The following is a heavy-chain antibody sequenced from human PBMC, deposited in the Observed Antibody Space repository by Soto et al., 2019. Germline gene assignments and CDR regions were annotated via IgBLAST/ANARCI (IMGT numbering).Heavy chain of an antibody. CDR1: GGTFSSYA. D-gene: IGHD4-17*01. Sequence: SVKVSCKASGGTFSSYAISWVRQAPGQGLEWMGGIIPIFGTANYAQKFQGRVTITADESTSTAYMELSSLRSEDTAVYYCARDNGDYQYNWFDPWGQGTLVTVSS. J-gene: IGHJ5*02. CDR2: IIPIFGTA. V-gene: IGHV1-69*13. CDR3: ARDNGDYQYNWFDP.